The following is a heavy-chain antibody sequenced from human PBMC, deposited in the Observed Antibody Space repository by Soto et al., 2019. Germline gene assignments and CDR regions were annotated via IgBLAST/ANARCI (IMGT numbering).Heavy chain of an antibody. CDR3: AKTVPSGTVTTQWFDP. J-gene: IGHJ5*02. Sequence: EVQLLESGGGLVQPGGSLRLSCAASGFTFSSYAMSWVRQAPGKGLEWVSAISGSGGSTHYADSVKGRFAISRDNSKNALDLQMNSLRAEDTAVYYCAKTVPSGTVTTQWFDPWGQGTLVTVSS. V-gene: IGHV3-23*01. CDR2: ISGSGGST. D-gene: IGHD4-17*01. CDR1: GFTFSSYA.